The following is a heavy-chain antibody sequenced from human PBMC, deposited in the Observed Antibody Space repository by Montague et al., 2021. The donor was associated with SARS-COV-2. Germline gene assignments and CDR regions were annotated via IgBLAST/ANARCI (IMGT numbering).Heavy chain of an antibody. CDR1: GGSINNYF. Sequence: SETLSLTCSVSGGSINNYFWGWIRQSPGKGLEWVGYMHTTGSTAYNSSLKSRVIISVDTSKTQISLKLGSVSAADTALYYCARAVVGAKTATIESWGQGTLVTVSS. D-gene: IGHD2-15*01. CDR2: MHTTGST. J-gene: IGHJ4*02. CDR3: ARAVVGAKTATIES. V-gene: IGHV4-59*01.